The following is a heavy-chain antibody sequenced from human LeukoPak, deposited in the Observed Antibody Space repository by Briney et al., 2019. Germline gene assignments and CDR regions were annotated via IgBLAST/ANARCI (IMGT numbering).Heavy chain of an antibody. CDR3: ARDRSYYMDV. CDR1: GGSISSYY. Sequence: SETLSLTCTVSGGSISSYYWSWIRQPPGKGLEWIGYIYYSGSTNYNPSLKSRVTISEDTSKNQSSLKLSSVTAADTAVYYCARDRSYYMDVWGKGTTVTISS. V-gene: IGHV4-59*01. CDR2: IYYSGST. J-gene: IGHJ6*03.